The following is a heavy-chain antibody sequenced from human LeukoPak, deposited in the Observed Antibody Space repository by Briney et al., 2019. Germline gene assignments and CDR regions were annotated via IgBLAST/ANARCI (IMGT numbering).Heavy chain of an antibody. CDR3: ASMRTEVRYSSGWYDY. V-gene: IGHV4-4*07. CDR2: IYTSGST. Sequence: SETLSLTCTVSGGSISIYYWSWIRQPARKGLEWIGRIYTSGSTNYNPSLKSRVTISVDKSKNQFSLKLSSVTAADTAVYYCASMRTEVRYSSGWYDYWGQGTLVTVSS. J-gene: IGHJ4*02. D-gene: IGHD6-19*01. CDR1: GGSISIYY.